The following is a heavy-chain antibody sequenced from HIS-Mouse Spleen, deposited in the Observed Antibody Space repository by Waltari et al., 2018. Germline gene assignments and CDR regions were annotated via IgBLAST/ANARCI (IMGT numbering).Heavy chain of an antibody. V-gene: IGHV1-8*01. Sequence: QVQLVQSGAEVKKPGASVKVSCKASGYTFTSYDINWVRQATGQGLEWMGWMNPNSGNTGDAQKFQGRVTMTRNTSISTAYMELSSLRSEDTAVYYCAIEAVAGMWEYFQHWGQGTLVTVSS. D-gene: IGHD6-19*01. CDR2: MNPNSGNT. J-gene: IGHJ1*01. CDR3: AIEAVAGMWEYFQH. CDR1: GYTFTSYD.